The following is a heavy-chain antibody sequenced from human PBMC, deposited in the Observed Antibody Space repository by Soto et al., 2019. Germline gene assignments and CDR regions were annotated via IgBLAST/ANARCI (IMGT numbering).Heavy chain of an antibody. D-gene: IGHD1-1*01. CDR2: IHPAGINT. J-gene: IGHJ5*02. Sequence: QVQLVQSGAEVKKPGASVKISCKAFGYSFISHYMHWVRQAPGQGLEWMGTIHPAGINTAYAQKFQGRVTMTTDTSTSTVYMELTSLTSEDTAVYYCARDTSWKDLVWWFAPWGQGTLVTVSS. V-gene: IGHV1-46*03. CDR3: ARDTSWKDLVWWFAP. CDR1: GYSFISHY.